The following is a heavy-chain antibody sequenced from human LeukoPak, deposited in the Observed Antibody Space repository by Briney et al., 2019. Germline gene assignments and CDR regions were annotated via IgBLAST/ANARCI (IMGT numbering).Heavy chain of an antibody. D-gene: IGHD3-22*01. CDR2: IYYSGST. J-gene: IGHJ6*03. V-gene: IGHV4-59*13. CDR1: GGSISSYY. CDR3: ARQVAGYYDSSGYYYVSYYYMDV. Sequence: SETLSLTCTVSGGSISSYYWSWIRQPPGKALEWIGYIYYSGSTNYNPSLKSRVTISVDTSKNQFSLKLSSVTAADTAVYYCARQVAGYYDSSGYYYVSYYYMDVWGKGTTVTVSS.